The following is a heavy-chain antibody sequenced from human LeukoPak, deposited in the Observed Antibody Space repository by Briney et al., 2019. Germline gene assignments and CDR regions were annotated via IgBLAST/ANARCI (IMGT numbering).Heavy chain of an antibody. Sequence: SETLSLTCAVYGGSFSGYYGSWIRQPPGKGLEWIGEINHSGSTNYNPSLKSRVTISVDTSKNQFSLKLSSVTAADTAVYYCARDRGVVVPAAACDYWGQGTLVTVSS. D-gene: IGHD2-2*01. J-gene: IGHJ4*02. CDR2: INHSGST. CDR1: GGSFSGYY. V-gene: IGHV4-34*01. CDR3: ARDRGVVVPAAACDY.